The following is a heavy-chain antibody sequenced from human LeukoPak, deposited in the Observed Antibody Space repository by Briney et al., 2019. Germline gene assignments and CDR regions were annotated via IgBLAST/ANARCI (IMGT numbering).Heavy chain of an antibody. V-gene: IGHV3-74*01. D-gene: IGHD1-20*01. CDR1: GFTFSNSW. Sequence: PGGSLRLSCVGSGFTFSNSWMHWVRQAPGKGRMWVSAIKTDGSSISYVDSVKGRFTISRDNAKNTLYLQMNSLRAEDTAIYYCVSGITATSGWGQGTLVTVSS. J-gene: IGHJ4*02. CDR2: IKTDGSSI. CDR3: VSGITATSG.